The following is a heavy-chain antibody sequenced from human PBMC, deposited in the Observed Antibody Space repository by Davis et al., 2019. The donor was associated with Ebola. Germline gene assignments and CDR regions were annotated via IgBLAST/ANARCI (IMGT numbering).Heavy chain of an antibody. V-gene: IGHV4-34*01. CDR3: ARGGYPVVRGFDY. J-gene: IGHJ4*02. D-gene: IGHD2-15*01. CDR2: INHSGST. Sequence: PSETLSLTCAVYGGSFSGYYWRWIRQPPGKGLEWIGEINHSGSTNYNPSLKSRVTISVDTSKNQFSLKLSSVTAADTAVYYCARGGYPVVRGFDYWGQGTLVTVSS. CDR1: GGSFSGYY.